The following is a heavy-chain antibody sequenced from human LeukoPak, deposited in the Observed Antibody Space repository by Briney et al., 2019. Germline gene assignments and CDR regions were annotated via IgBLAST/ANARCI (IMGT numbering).Heavy chain of an antibody. Sequence: GGSLRLSCAASGFTFSSYWMHWVRQAPGKGLVWVSRINSHGSSTSYADSVKGRFTISGDNAKNTLYLQMNSLRAEDTAVYYCTRDGGYNAFDIWGQGTMVTVSS. CDR1: GFTFSSYW. D-gene: IGHD5-12*01. J-gene: IGHJ3*02. CDR3: TRDGGYNAFDI. V-gene: IGHV3-74*01. CDR2: INSHGSST.